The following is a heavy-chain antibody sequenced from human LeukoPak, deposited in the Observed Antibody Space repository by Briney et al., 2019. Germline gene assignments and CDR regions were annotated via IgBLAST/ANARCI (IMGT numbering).Heavy chain of an antibody. CDR3: AREKKGDYYFDY. CDR2: IWYDGSNK. D-gene: IGHD2-21*02. J-gene: IGHJ4*02. Sequence: GGSLRLSCAASGFTFSSYGMHWVRQAPGKGLEWVAVIWYDGSNKYYADSVKGRFTISRDNAKNSLYLQMNSLRAEDTAVYYCAREKKGDYYFDYWGQGILVTVSS. V-gene: IGHV3-33*01. CDR1: GFTFSSYG.